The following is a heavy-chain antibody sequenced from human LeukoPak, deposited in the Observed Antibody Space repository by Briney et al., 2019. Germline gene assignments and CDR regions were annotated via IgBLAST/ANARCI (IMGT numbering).Heavy chain of an antibody. D-gene: IGHD2-2*02. CDR1: GFTFSDYY. Sequence: GGSLRLSCAASGFTFSDYYMSWIRQAPGKGLEWVSYISSSGSTIYYADSVKGRFTISRDNAKNSLYLQMNSLRAEDTAGYYCARDSVYCSSTSCYRYYYYGMDVWGQGTTVTVSS. CDR3: ARDSVYCSSTSCYRYYYYGMDV. CDR2: ISSSGSTI. J-gene: IGHJ6*02. V-gene: IGHV3-11*01.